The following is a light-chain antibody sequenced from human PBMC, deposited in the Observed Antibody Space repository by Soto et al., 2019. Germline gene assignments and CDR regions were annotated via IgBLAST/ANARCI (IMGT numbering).Light chain of an antibody. CDR3: QHYNSYSEA. CDR1: QGISSY. V-gene: IGKV1-9*01. Sequence: DIQLTQSPSFLSASVGDRVTITCRASQGISSYLAWYQQKPGKAPKLLIYKASTLKSGVPSRFSGSGSGTEFTLTISSLQPDDFATYYCQHYNSYSEAFGQVTKVDI. CDR2: KAS. J-gene: IGKJ1*01.